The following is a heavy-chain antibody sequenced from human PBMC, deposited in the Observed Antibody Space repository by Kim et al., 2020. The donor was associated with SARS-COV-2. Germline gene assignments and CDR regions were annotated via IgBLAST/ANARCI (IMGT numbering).Heavy chain of an antibody. CDR3: ASHNGGNSYYYYGMDV. CDR1: GFTFSSYS. J-gene: IGHJ6*02. Sequence: GGSLRLSCAASGFTFSSYSMNWVRQAPGKGLEWVSYISSSSSTIYYADSVKGRFTISRDNAKNSLYLQMNSLRDEDTAVYYCASHNGGNSYYYYGMDVWGQRTTVTVSS. D-gene: IGHD2-21*02. CDR2: ISSSSSTI. V-gene: IGHV3-48*02.